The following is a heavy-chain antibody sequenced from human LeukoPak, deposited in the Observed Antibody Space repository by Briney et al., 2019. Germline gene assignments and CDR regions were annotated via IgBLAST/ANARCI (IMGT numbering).Heavy chain of an antibody. CDR3: ARVAPPDYYGSGSRIDI. CDR1: GFTFSTYS. V-gene: IGHV3-21*01. Sequence: GGSLRHSCAASGFTFSTYSMNWVRQAPGKGLEWVSSISSSSSKIYYADSVKGRFTISRDNAKNSLYLQMNSLSAEDTAVYYCARVAPPDYYGSGSRIDIWGQGTMVTVSS. CDR2: ISSSSSKI. D-gene: IGHD3-10*01. J-gene: IGHJ3*02.